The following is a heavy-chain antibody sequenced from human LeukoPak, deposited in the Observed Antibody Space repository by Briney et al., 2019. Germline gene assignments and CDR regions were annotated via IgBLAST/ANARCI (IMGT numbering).Heavy chain of an antibody. CDR2: ISYDESKI. D-gene: IGHD6-25*01. J-gene: IGHJ1*01. CDR3: ARRPVAAEYFQH. Sequence: GGSLRLSCTGSGFSFTNYAMHWVRQAPGEGLEWVAVISYDESKIYYADSVKGRFTISRDLSTNTLYLQMNSLTTEDAAMYFCARRPVAAEYFQHWGQGTLVTVSS. V-gene: IGHV3-30*03. CDR1: GFSFTNYA.